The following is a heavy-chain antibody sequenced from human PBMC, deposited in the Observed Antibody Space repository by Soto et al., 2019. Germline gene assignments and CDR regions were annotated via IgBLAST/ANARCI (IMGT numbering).Heavy chain of an antibody. CDR3: AKGHSSSSYFDY. Sequence: PSETLSLTCTVSGGSISSYYWSWIRQPPGKGLEWIGYIYYSGSTNYNPSLKSRVTISVDTSKNQFSLKLSSVTAADTAVYHCAKGHSSSSYFDYWGQGTLVTVSS. CDR1: GGSISSYY. CDR2: IYYSGST. D-gene: IGHD6-6*01. V-gene: IGHV4-59*01. J-gene: IGHJ4*02.